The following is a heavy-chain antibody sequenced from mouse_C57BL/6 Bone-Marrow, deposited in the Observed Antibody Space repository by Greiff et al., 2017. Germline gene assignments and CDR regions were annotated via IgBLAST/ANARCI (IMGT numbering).Heavy chain of an antibody. J-gene: IGHJ1*03. CDR3: AEGASTVVAHWYFDV. CDR2: IDPSDSYT. Sequence: VRLQQPGAELVKPGASVKLSCKASGYTFTSYWMQWVKQRPGQGLEWIGEIDPSDSYTNYNQKFKGKATLTVDTSSSTAYMQLSSLTSEDSAVYYCAEGASTVVAHWYFDVWGTGTTVTVSS. CDR1: GYTFTSYW. D-gene: IGHD1-1*01. V-gene: IGHV1-50*01.